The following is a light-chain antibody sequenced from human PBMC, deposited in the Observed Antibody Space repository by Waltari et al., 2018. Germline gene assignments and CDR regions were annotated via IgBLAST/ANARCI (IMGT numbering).Light chain of an antibody. Sequence: DIQMTQSPSSLSASVGDRITITCRASQSISNYLNWYQQKPGKAPKPLSYVASRLQSGVPSRFSGSGSGTDFTLTISNLQPEDFATYYCQQSSTTPFFGQGTKLESK. CDR2: VAS. J-gene: IGKJ2*01. CDR3: QQSSTTPF. CDR1: QSISNY. V-gene: IGKV1-39*01.